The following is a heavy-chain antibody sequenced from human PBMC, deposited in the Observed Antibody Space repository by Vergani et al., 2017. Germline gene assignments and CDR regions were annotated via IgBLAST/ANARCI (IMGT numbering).Heavy chain of an antibody. CDR3: AKDSSGWYIGRFDY. CDR1: GFTFSSYS. J-gene: IGHJ4*02. D-gene: IGHD6-19*01. Sequence: EVQLVESGGGLVKPGGSLRLSCAASGFTFSSYSMNWVRQAPGKGLEWVSAISGSGGSTYYADSVKGRFTISRDNSKNTLYLQMNSLRAEDTAVYYCAKDSSGWYIGRFDYWGQGTLVTVSS. V-gene: IGHV3-23*04. CDR2: ISGSGGST.